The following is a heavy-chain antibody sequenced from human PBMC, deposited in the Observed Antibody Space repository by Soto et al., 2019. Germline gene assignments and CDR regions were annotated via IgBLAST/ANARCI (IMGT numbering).Heavy chain of an antibody. CDR3: ARAGAAAGGYYYYYGMDV. D-gene: IGHD6-13*01. V-gene: IGHV3-30-3*01. CDR2: ISYDGSNK. J-gene: IGHJ6*02. CDR1: GFTFSSYA. Sequence: GGSLRLSCAASGFTFSSYAMLWVRQAPGKGLEWVAVISYDGSNKYYADSVKGRFTISRDNSKNTLYLQMNSLRAEDTAVYYCARAGAAAGGYYYYYGMDVWGQGTTVTVSS.